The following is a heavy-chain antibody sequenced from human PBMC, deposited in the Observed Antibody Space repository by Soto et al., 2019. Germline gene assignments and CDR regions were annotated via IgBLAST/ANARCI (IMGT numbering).Heavy chain of an antibody. CDR2: IWYDGSNK. Sequence: GGSLRLSCAASGFTFSSYGMHWVRQAPGKGLEWVAVIWYDGSNKYYAESVKGRFTISRDNSKNTLYLQMNSLRAEDTAVYYCARGGDYIWGSYRGDAFDIWGQGTMVTVSS. D-gene: IGHD3-16*02. V-gene: IGHV3-33*01. J-gene: IGHJ3*02. CDR1: GFTFSSYG. CDR3: ARGGDYIWGSYRGDAFDI.